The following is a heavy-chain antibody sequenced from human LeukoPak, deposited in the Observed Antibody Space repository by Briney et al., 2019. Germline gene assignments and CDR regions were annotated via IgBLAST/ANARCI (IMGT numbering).Heavy chain of an antibody. V-gene: IGHV3-30-3*01. D-gene: IGHD5-12*01. J-gene: IGHJ5*02. CDR3: ARDALRVATSNWFDP. CDR2: ISYDGSNK. Sequence: GRSLRLFCAASGFTFSSYAMHWVRQAPGKGLEWVAVISYDGSNKYYADSVKGRFTISRDNSKNTLYLQMNSLRAEDTAVYYCARDALRVATSNWFDPWGQGTLVTVSS. CDR1: GFTFSSYA.